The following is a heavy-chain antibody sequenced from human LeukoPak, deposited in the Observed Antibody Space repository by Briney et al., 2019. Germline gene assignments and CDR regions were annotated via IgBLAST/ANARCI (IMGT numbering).Heavy chain of an antibody. Sequence: GGSLRLSCAASGFTFSSYWMHWVRQAPGKGLVWVSRINSDGSRTSYADSVKGRFTISRDNAKNTLYLQMNSLRAEDTAVYYCARDSSGWDYYFDCWGQGTLVTVSS. CDR3: ARDSSGWDYYFDC. CDR2: INSDGSRT. V-gene: IGHV3-74*01. CDR1: GFTFSSYW. D-gene: IGHD6-19*01. J-gene: IGHJ4*02.